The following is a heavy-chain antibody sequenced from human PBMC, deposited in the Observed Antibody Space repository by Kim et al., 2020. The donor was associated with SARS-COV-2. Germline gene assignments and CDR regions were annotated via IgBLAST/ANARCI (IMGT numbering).Heavy chain of an antibody. CDR3: ARDEGGSYSANWYFDL. D-gene: IGHD1-26*01. J-gene: IGHJ2*01. Sequence: SVKGRFTISRDNSKNTLYLQMNSLRAEDTAVYYCARDEGGSYSANWYFDLWGRGTLVTVSS. V-gene: IGHV3-30*01.